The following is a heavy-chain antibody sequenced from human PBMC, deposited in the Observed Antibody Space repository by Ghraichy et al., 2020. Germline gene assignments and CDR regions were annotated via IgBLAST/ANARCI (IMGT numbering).Heavy chain of an antibody. J-gene: IGHJ6*02. V-gene: IGHV4-61*01. Sequence: GSLSLTCTVSGGSVSSGSYYWSWIRQPPGKGLEWIGYIYYSGSTNYNPSLKSRVTISVDTSKNQFSLKLSSVTAADTAVYYCARDDSSSSHYYYYGMDVWGQGTTVTVSS. CDR3: ARDDSSSSHYYYYGMDV. D-gene: IGHD6-6*01. CDR2: IYYSGST. CDR1: GGSVSSGSYY.